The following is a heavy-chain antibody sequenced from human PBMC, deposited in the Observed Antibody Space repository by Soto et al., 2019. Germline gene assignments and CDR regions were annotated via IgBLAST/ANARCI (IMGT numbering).Heavy chain of an antibody. Sequence: QVHLVESGGGVVRPGRSLRLSCGASGFTFMNYAMHWVRQAPGKGLEWVTIISSDGNNKYYADSVKGRFTISRDNSKNTLYLQMNSLSVEDTAIYYCARDQDSAMITWGQGTLVTVSS. V-gene: IGHV3-30-3*01. CDR1: GFTFMNYA. J-gene: IGHJ4*02. D-gene: IGHD5-18*01. CDR3: ARDQDSAMIT. CDR2: ISSDGNNK.